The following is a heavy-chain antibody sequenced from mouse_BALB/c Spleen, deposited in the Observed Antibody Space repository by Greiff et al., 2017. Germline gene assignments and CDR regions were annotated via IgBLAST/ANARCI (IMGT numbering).Heavy chain of an antibody. V-gene: IGHV5-6-3*01. Sequence: DVKLVESGGGLVQPGGSLKLSCAASGFTFSSYGMSWVRQTPDKRLELVATINSNGGSTYYPDSVKGRFTISRDNAKNTLYLQMSSLKSEDTAMYYCARDGGLWLRRGFAYWGQGTLVTVSA. CDR1: GFTFSSYG. CDR2: INSNGGST. D-gene: IGHD2-2*01. J-gene: IGHJ3*01. CDR3: ARDGGLWLRRGFAY.